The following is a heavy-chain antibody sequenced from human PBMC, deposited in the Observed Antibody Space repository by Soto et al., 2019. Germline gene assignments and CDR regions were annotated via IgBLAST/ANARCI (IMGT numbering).Heavy chain of an antibody. CDR3: ARDRGTPGDAFAL. D-gene: IGHD2-15*01. V-gene: IGHV3-33*01. CDR1: GFTFSSYG. J-gene: IGHJ3*01. CDR2: IWYDGSNQ. Sequence: QVQLVDSGGGVVMPGRSLRLSCAASGFTFSSYGMQWVRQAPGKGLEWVAVIWYDGSNQYYADSVKGRFTISRDNSKNTLYRKMNALRAEYTAVYNGARDRGTPGDAFALWGKGAMVPVSS.